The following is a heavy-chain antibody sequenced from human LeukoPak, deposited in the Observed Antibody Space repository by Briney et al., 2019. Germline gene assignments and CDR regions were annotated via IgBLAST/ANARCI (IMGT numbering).Heavy chain of an antibody. CDR1: GGSFSGYY. V-gene: IGHV4-34*01. J-gene: IGHJ4*02. CDR3: ARGGLFDY. D-gene: IGHD3/OR15-3a*01. Sequence: SETLSLTCAVYGGSFSGYYWSWIRQPPGKGLEWIGEINHSGSTNYNPSLKSRVTISVDTSKNQFSLRLSSVTAADTAVYYCARGGLFDYWGQGTLVTVSS. CDR2: INHSGST.